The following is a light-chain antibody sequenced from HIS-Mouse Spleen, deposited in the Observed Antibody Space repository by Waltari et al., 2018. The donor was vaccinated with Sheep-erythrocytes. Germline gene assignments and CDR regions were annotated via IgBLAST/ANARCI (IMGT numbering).Light chain of an antibody. CDR1: QSVSGSY. CDR3: QQYGSSPPYT. CDR2: GAS. Sequence: EIVLTQSPGTLSLSPGERATLSSRASQSVSGSYLAWYQQKPGQAPRLLIYGASSRATGIPDRFSGSGSGTDFTLTISRLEPEDFAVYYCQQYGSSPPYTFGQGTKLEIK. V-gene: IGKV3-20*01. J-gene: IGKJ2*01.